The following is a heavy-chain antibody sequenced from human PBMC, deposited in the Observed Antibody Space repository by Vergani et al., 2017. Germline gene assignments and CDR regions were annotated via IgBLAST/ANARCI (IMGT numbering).Heavy chain of an antibody. CDR1: GGTFSSYA. Sequence: QVQLVQSGAEVKKPGSSVKVSCKASGGTFSSYAISWVRQAPGKGLEWMGGIIPIFGTANYAQKFQGRVPITADESTSTAYMELSSLRSEDTAVYYCAREVAAAGTTLNWFDPWGQGTLVTVSS. CDR3: AREVAAAGTTLNWFDP. J-gene: IGHJ5*02. V-gene: IGHV1-69*01. CDR2: IIPIFGTA. D-gene: IGHD6-13*01.